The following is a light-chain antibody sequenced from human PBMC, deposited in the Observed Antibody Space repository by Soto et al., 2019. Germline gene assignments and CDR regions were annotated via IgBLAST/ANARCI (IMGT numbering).Light chain of an antibody. V-gene: IGKV3-20*01. J-gene: IGKJ4*01. Sequence: VVLTQSAAARSFCPVERSALSFISIQIVSISYLAWYQQKPGQAHRILIYGESNRDTGIPDRFSGSGSATDFTLTLSRLEPEDFAVYYCQQYDTSPLTFGGGTQVDIK. CDR2: GES. CDR3: QQYDTSPLT. CDR1: QIVSISY.